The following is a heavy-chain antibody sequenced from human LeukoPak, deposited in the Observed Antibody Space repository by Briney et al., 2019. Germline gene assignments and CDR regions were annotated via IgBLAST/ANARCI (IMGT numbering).Heavy chain of an antibody. J-gene: IGHJ4*02. CDR1: GYTFTSYD. CDR2: MNPNSGNT. Sequence: GASVKVSCKASGYTFTSYDINWVRQATGQGLEWMGWMNPNSGNTGYAQKFQGRVTITRNTSISTAYMELSSLRSEDTAVYYCAKMSKSGSHYFDYWGQGTLVTVSS. CDR3: AKMSKSGSHYFDY. D-gene: IGHD1-26*01. V-gene: IGHV1-8*03.